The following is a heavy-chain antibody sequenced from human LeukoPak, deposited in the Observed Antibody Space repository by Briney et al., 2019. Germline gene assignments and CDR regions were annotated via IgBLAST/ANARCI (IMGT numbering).Heavy chain of an antibody. CDR1: GFTFSNAW. D-gene: IGHD2-15*01. V-gene: IGHV3-49*04. CDR3: TRDQTPSY. Sequence: PGGSLRLSCAGSGFTFSNAWMSWVRQAPGKGLEWVGFIASETYGGTSEYAASVKGRFTIARDESKSIAYLQINSLKTEDKAACDCTRDQTPSYWGQGTLVTVSS. J-gene: IGHJ4*02. CDR2: IASETYGGTS.